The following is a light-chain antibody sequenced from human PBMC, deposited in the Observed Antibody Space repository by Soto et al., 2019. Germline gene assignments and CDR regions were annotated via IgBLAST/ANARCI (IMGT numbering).Light chain of an antibody. V-gene: IGKV3-11*01. Sequence: EIVLTQSPATLSLSPGERATLSCRASQSVSSYLAWYQQKPGQAPRHHIYDASTRATGIPARFTGSGSGTDFNLTISCLEPDDFAGYCCQPRSTWQALTFGGGPKVEIK. CDR2: DAS. CDR1: QSVSSY. J-gene: IGKJ4*01. CDR3: QPRSTWQALT.